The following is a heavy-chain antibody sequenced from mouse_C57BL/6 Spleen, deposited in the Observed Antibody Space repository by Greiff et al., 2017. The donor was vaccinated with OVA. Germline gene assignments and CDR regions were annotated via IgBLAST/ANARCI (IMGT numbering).Heavy chain of an antibody. J-gene: IGHJ2*01. CDR2: ISYDGSN. CDR3: ARGYDD. CDR1: GYSITSGYY. V-gene: IGHV3-6*01. D-gene: IGHD2-2*01. Sequence: ESGPGLVKPSQSLSLTCSVTGYSITSGYYWNWVRQFPGNKLEWMGYISYDGSNNYNPSLKNRISITRDTSKNQFFLKLNSVTTEDTATYYCARGYDDWGQGTTLTVSS.